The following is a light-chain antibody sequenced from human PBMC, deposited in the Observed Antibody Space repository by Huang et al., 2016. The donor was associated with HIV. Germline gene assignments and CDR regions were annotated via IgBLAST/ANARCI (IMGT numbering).Light chain of an antibody. V-gene: IGKV3-11*01. CDR1: QSISNY. CDR3: QQRDDWPVT. J-gene: IGKJ4*01. Sequence: EIVLTQSPAILSLSPGQTATLSCRASQSISNYLVWYQHRPGQAPRLRIYDASKRATGIPDRFSGRGSGTDFTLTISSLEPEDFAVYYCQQRDDWPVTFGGGTTVEI. CDR2: DAS.